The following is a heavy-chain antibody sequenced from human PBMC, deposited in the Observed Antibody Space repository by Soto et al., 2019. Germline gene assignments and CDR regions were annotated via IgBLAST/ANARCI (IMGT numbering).Heavy chain of an antibody. CDR1: GFTFSSYG. J-gene: IGHJ5*02. D-gene: IGHD3-9*01. CDR3: AKEVPVLNVIRYFDWLHPPLDA. V-gene: IGHV3-30*18. Sequence: QVQLVESGGGVVQPGRSLRLSCAASGFTFSSYGMHWVRQAPGKGLEWVAVISYDGSNKYYADSVKGRFTISRDNSKNTLYLHMNSLRAEYTGVYYCAKEVPVLNVIRYFDWLHPPLDAWSQGTLV. CDR2: ISYDGSNK.